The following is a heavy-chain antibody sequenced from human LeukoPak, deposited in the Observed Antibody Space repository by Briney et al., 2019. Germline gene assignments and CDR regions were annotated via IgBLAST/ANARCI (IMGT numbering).Heavy chain of an antibody. D-gene: IGHD5-18*01. CDR1: GGSINSYF. CDR2: IYTGGST. V-gene: IGHV4-4*07. J-gene: IGHJ4*02. Sequence: SETLSLTCTVSGGSINSYFWTWIRQPAGKGLEWIGRIYTGGSTNYNPSLKSRVTISVDTSKNQFSLKLSSVTAADTAVYYCARLGDTAMVRGIDYWGQGTLVTVSS. CDR3: ARLGDTAMVRGIDY.